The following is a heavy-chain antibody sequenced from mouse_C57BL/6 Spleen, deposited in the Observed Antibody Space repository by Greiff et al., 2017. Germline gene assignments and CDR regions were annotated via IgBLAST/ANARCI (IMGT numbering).Heavy chain of an antibody. CDR2: IHPNSGST. J-gene: IGHJ4*01. Sequence: QVQLQQPGAELVKPGASVKLSCKASGYTFTSYWMHWVKQRPGQGLEWIGMIHPNSGSTNYNEKFKSKATLTVDKSSSTAYMQLSSLTSEDSAVHYCARWGVVATRDAMDYWGQGTSVTVSS. D-gene: IGHD1-1*01. V-gene: IGHV1-64*01. CDR3: ARWGVVATRDAMDY. CDR1: GYTFTSYW.